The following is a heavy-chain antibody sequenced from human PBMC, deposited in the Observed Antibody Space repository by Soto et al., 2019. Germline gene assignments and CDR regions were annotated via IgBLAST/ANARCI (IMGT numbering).Heavy chain of an antibody. J-gene: IGHJ6*02. Sequence: GGSLRLSCSASGFTFHTYTMNWVRQAPGKGLEWVSSISSSSAYIYYADSVKGLFTISRDNNKDSLFLQMNVLRAEDAAVYYCARYRKLGPVPNYYYYGMDVWGQGTTVTVSS. CDR1: GFTFHTYT. CDR2: ISSSSAYI. D-gene: IGHD1-26*01. CDR3: ARYRKLGPVPNYYYYGMDV. V-gene: IGHV3-21*01.